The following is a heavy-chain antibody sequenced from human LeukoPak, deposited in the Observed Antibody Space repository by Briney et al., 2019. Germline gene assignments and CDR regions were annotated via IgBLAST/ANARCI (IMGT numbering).Heavy chain of an antibody. V-gene: IGHV3-48*03. CDR2: ISSSGNTI. D-gene: IGHD4-17*01. CDR1: GFTFSSYE. J-gene: IGHJ6*02. Sequence: PGGSLRLSCAASGFTFSSYEMNWVRQAPGKGLEWVSYISSSGNTIYYADSVKGRFTISRDNAKNSLYLQMNSLRAEDTAVYYCARVLYGLYGMDVWGQGTLVTVSS. CDR3: ARVLYGLYGMDV.